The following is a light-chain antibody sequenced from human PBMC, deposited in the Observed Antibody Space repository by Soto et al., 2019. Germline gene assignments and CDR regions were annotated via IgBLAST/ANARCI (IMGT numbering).Light chain of an antibody. CDR1: QGISTY. Sequence: DIQLTQSPSFLSASLGDRVTITCRASQGISTYLAWHQQKPGQAPRLLIYAASALQSGVPSRFSSSGSGTEFTLTISSLQPEDFATDHCQQVNSYPQLTFGGGTKVEIK. V-gene: IGKV1-9*01. CDR2: AAS. J-gene: IGKJ4*01. CDR3: QQVNSYPQLT.